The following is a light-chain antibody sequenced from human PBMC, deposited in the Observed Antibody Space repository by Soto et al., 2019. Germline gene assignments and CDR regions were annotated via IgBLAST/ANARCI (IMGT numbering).Light chain of an antibody. J-gene: IGLJ3*02. CDR2: GNS. Sequence: QSVLTQPPSVSGAPGQRVTISCTGSSSNIGAGYDGHWYQQLPGTAPKLLIYGNSNRPSGVPDRFSGSKSGTSASLDITGLQAEDEADYYCQSYDSSLSGGVFGGGTKLTVL. V-gene: IGLV1-40*01. CDR1: SSNIGAGYD. CDR3: QSYDSSLSGGV.